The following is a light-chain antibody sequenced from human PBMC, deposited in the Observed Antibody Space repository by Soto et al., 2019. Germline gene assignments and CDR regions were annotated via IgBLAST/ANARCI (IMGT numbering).Light chain of an antibody. J-gene: IGKJ5*01. CDR3: MQALQTL. CDR1: QSLVHSDGIAY. CDR2: KVS. Sequence: VMTQTPLSLSVALGQPASISCRASQSLVHSDGIAYFSWFQQRPGRSPRRLIYKVSNRASGVPDRFSGSGSGTDFTLKISRVEAEDVGVYYCMQALQTLFGQGTRLEIK. V-gene: IGKV2-30*02.